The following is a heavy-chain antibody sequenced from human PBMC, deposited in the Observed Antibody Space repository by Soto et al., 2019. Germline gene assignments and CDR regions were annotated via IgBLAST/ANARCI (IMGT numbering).Heavy chain of an antibody. CDR1: GFTFSSYA. CDR3: ANSHYGDVFDY. V-gene: IGHV3-23*01. J-gene: IGHJ4*02. CDR2: ISGRGGST. D-gene: IGHD4-17*01. Sequence: EVQLLESGGGVVQPGGSLRLSCAASGFTFSSYAMSWVRQAPGKGLEWVSAISGRGGSTYYADSVKGRFTISRDNSKNTLYLQMNSLRAEDTAVYYCANSHYGDVFDYWGQGTLVTVSS.